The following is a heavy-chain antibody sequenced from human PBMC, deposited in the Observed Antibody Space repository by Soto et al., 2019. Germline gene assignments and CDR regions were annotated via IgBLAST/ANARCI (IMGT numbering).Heavy chain of an antibody. CDR3: AKGKVKGYCSSTSCRRNDAFDI. V-gene: IGHV3-30*18. CDR2: ISYDGSNK. Sequence: SLRLSCASSGFTFSSYGMHWVRQAPGKGLEWVAVISYDGSNKYYADSVKGRFTISRDNSKNTLYLQMNSLRAEDTAVYYCAKGKVKGYCSSTSCRRNDAFDIWGQGTMVTVSS. CDR1: GFTFSSYG. D-gene: IGHD2-2*01. J-gene: IGHJ3*02.